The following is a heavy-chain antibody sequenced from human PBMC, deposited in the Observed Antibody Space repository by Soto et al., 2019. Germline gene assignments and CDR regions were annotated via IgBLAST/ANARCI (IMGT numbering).Heavy chain of an antibody. V-gene: IGHV4-4*02. CDR1: GGSISSSYW. CDR2: IYHSGST. J-gene: IGHJ3*02. Sequence: QVQLQESGPGLVKPSGTLSLTCAVSGGSISSSYWWSWVRQPPGKGLEWIGEIYHSGSTNYNPSLKSRVTISVDKSKNQFSLKLSSVTAADTAVDYCARRRITMIVVVFDAFDIWGQGTMVTVSS. CDR3: ARRRITMIVVVFDAFDI. D-gene: IGHD3-22*01.